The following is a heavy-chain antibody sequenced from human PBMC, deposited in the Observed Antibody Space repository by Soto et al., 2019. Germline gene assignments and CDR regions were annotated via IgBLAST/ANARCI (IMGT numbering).Heavy chain of an antibody. V-gene: IGHV1-24*01. CDR1: GYTLTELS. Sequence: ASVKVSCKVSGYTLTELSMHWVRQAPGKGLEWMGGFDPEDGETIYAQKFQGRVTMTEDTSTDTAYTELSSLRSEDTAVYYCATCIHYSSAYFLITRPYYSEYWRQGTPVTLSS. CDR2: FDPEDGET. J-gene: IGHJ4*02. CDR3: ATCIHYSSAYFLITRPYYSEY. D-gene: IGHD3-22*01.